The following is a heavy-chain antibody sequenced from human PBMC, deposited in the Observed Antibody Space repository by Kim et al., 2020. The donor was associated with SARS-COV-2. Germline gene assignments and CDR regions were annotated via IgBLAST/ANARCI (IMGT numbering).Heavy chain of an antibody. J-gene: IGHJ3*02. CDR3: ARHRPGIAVAGDAFEI. V-gene: IGHV4-39*01. Sequence: SETLSLTCTVSGGSISSSSYYWGWIRQPPGKVLEWIGSIYYSGSTYYNPSLKSRVTISVDTSKNQYSLKLSSVTAAETAVYYCARHRPGIAVAGDAFEIWGPGALGTVSS. CDR2: IYYSGST. CDR1: GGSISSSSYY. D-gene: IGHD6-19*01.